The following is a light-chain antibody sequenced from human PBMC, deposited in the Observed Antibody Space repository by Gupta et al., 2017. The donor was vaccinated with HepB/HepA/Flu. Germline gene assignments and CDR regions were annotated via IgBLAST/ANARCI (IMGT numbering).Light chain of an antibody. Sequence: GSTRGSGVPDRFSGSGSGTDVTLQLSRVRTDDVGVYYCMEALEAPYTFGQGTKLEIK. CDR3: MEALEAPYT. CDR2: GS. V-gene: IGKV2-28*01. J-gene: IGKJ2*01.